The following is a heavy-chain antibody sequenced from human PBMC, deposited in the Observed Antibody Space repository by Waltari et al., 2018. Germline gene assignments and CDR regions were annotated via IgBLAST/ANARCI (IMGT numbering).Heavy chain of an antibody. CDR1: GGSISSGGYY. CDR2: IYYSGST. D-gene: IGHD1-26*01. CDR3: ARDTIVGATGHKGGAFDI. V-gene: IGHV4-31*03. Sequence: QVQLQESGPGLVKPSQTLSRTCTVSGGSISSGGYYWSWIRQHPGKGLEWIGYIYYSGSTYYNPSLKSRVTISVDTSKNQFSLKLSSVTAADTAVYYCARDTIVGATGHKGGAFDIWGQGTMVTVSS. J-gene: IGHJ3*02.